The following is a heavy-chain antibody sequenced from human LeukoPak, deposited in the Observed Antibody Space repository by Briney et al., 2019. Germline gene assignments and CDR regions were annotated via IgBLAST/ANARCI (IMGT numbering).Heavy chain of an antibody. Sequence: GGSLKLSCAASGFTFSGSAMHWVRQASGKGLEWVGHIRSKANSYATAYAASVKGRFTISRDDSKNTAYLQMNSLKTEDTAVYYCTRPGLGYCSSTSCPGWVDVWGKGTTVTVSS. CDR1: GFTFSGSA. J-gene: IGHJ6*04. V-gene: IGHV3-73*01. D-gene: IGHD2-2*01. CDR2: IRSKANSYAT. CDR3: TRPGLGYCSSTSCPGWVDV.